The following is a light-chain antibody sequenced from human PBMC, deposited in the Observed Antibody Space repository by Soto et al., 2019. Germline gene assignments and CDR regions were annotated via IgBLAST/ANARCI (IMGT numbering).Light chain of an antibody. V-gene: IGKV1-5*01. CDR2: DAS. Sequence: IQMTQSPSTLSASIGDRVTITCQASQTISTLLAWFQHKPGKAPNLLIYDASNLESGVPSRFSGSGSGTEFTLTISSLQSDDSATYFCQQYSHLVTFGQGTKVDIK. J-gene: IGKJ2*01. CDR1: QTISTL. CDR3: QQYSHLVT.